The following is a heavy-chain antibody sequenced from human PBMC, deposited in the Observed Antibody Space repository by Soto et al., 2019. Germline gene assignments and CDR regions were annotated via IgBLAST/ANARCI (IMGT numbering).Heavy chain of an antibody. D-gene: IGHD3-3*01. V-gene: IGHV3-23*01. J-gene: IGHJ6*02. CDR1: GFTFSSYA. CDR3: AKSEADYDFWSGYYDYYYYGMDV. Sequence: EVQLLESGGGLVQPGGSLRLSCAASGFTFSSYAMSWVRQAPGKGLEWVSAISGSGGSTYYADSVKGRFTISRDNSKNTLYLQMNSLRAEDMAVYYCAKSEADYDFWSGYYDYYYYGMDVWGQGTTVTVSS. CDR2: ISGSGGST.